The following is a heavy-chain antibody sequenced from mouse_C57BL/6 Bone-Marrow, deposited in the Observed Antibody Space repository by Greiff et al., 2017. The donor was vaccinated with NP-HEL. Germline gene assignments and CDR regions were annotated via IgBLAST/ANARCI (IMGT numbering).Heavy chain of an antibody. CDR1: GYTFTSYW. D-gene: IGHD2-1*01. V-gene: IGHV1-59*01. Sequence: QVQLQQSGAELVRPGTSVKLSCKASGYTFTSYWMHWVKQRPGQGLEWIGVIDPSDSYTNYNQKFKGKATLTVDTSSSTAYMQLSSLTSEDSAVYYCIRNPWFAYWGQGTLVTVSA. CDR2: IDPSDSYT. CDR3: IRNPWFAY. J-gene: IGHJ3*01.